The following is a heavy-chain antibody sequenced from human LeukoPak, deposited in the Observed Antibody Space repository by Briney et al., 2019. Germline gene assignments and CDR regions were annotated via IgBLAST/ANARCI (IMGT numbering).Heavy chain of an antibody. CDR3: ARDLNWETY. Sequence: PGGSLRLSCVASGFTFSSYWMTWARQAPGKGLEWVANIKTDGNQIYYVDSVKGRFTISRDNAKNSLYLQMNSLRAEDTAVYYCARDLNWETYWGQGTLVSVSS. V-gene: IGHV3-7*01. CDR2: IKTDGNQI. D-gene: IGHD7-27*01. CDR1: GFTFSSYW. J-gene: IGHJ4*02.